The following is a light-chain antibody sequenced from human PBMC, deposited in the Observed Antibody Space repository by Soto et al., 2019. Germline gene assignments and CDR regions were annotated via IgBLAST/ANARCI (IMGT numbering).Light chain of an antibody. CDR1: SGSIASNY. J-gene: IGLJ3*02. Sequence: NFMLTQPHSVSESPGKTVTISCTRSSGSIASNYVQWYQQRPGSSPTTLIYDDNQRPSGVPDRFSGSIDSSSNSASLTISGLKTEDEADYYCQSYGSSNQVFGGGTKLTVL. V-gene: IGLV6-57*01. CDR2: DDN. CDR3: QSYGSSNQV.